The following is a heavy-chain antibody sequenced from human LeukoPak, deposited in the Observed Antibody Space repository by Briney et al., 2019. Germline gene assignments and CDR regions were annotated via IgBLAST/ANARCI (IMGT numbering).Heavy chain of an antibody. CDR2: ISAYNGNT. CDR3: ARDGIVLMVYARLDP. V-gene: IGHV1-18*01. Sequence: EASVKVSCKASGYTFTSYGISWVRQAPGQGLEWMGWISAYNGNTNYAQKLQGRVTMTTDTSTSTAYMELRSLRSDDTAVYYCARDGIVLMVYARLDPWGQGTLVTVSS. J-gene: IGHJ5*02. D-gene: IGHD2-8*01. CDR1: GYTFTSYG.